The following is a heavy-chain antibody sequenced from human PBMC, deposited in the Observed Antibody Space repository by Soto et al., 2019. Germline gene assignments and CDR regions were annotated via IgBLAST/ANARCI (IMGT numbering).Heavy chain of an antibody. CDR3: ARPLCSSTRCGPYFFDS. J-gene: IGHJ4*02. CDR1: GYTFTSND. V-gene: IGHV1-8*01. CDR2: MNPDNGKT. Sequence: QVQLVQSGAEVKKPGASVKVSCKASGYTFTSNDINWVRQAPGQGPEWMGWMNPDNGKTGFAQKFQGRITMTRNTSISTAYMELSSLRSDDTAVYCCARPLCSSTRCGPYFFDSWGQGSLVTVSS. D-gene: IGHD2-2*01.